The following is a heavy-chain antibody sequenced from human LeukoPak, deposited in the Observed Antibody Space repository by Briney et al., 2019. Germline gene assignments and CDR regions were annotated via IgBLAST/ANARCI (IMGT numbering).Heavy chain of an antibody. CDR3: ARTYDYVWGSYRYRFFDY. Sequence: GGSLRLSCADSGFTFSSYSMNWVRQAPGKGLEWVSYISSSSSTIYYADSVKGRFTISRDNAKNSLYLQMNSLRDEDTAVYYCARTYDYVWGSYRYRFFDYWGQGTLVTVSS. CDR1: GFTFSSYS. V-gene: IGHV3-48*02. D-gene: IGHD3-16*02. CDR2: ISSSSSTI. J-gene: IGHJ4*02.